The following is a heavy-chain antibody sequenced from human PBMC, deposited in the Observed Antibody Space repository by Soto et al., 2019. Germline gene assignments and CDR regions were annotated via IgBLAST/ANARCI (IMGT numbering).Heavy chain of an antibody. CDR2: IYYSGST. J-gene: IGHJ6*02. Sequence: PSETLSLTCTVSGGSISSNNYNWGWIRQPPGKGLEWIGNIYYSGSTYYNPSLKSRVTIAVDTSKNQFSLKLRSVTAADTAVYYCARNAYQLPNYSYYYGMDVWGQGTTVTVSS. D-gene: IGHD2-2*01. V-gene: IGHV4-39*01. CDR3: ARNAYQLPNYSYYYGMDV. CDR1: GGSISSNNYN.